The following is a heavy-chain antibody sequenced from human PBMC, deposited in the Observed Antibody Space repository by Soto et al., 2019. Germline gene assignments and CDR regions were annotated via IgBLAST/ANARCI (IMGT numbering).Heavy chain of an antibody. D-gene: IGHD3-22*01. J-gene: IGHJ3*01. CDR3: ARGPRYHFYYESSDYARSYGAFDL. CDR2: TYYRSKWYN. Sequence: SQTLSLTCAISGDSVSSNSAAWNWIRQSPSRGLEWLGRTYYRSKWYNDYAVSVKSRITINPDTSKNRFSLQLNSVTPEDTAVYYCARGPRYHFYYESSDYARSYGAFDLWGQGTMVTVSS. V-gene: IGHV6-1*01. CDR1: GDSVSSNSAA.